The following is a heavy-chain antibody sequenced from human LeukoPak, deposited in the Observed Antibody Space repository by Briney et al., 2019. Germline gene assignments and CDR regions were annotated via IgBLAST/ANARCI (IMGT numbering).Heavy chain of an antibody. V-gene: IGHV4-59*01. CDR1: GGSFSSYY. J-gene: IGHJ5*02. CDR2: IYYSGST. Sequence: KPSETLSLTCTVSGGSFSSYYWSWIRQPPGKGPEWIGYIYYSGSTNYNPSLKSRVTISLDTSKNQFSLKLSSVTAADTAVYYCVRAVGPVGGYDSPWGQGTLVTVSS. CDR3: VRAVGPVGGYDSP. D-gene: IGHD5-12*01.